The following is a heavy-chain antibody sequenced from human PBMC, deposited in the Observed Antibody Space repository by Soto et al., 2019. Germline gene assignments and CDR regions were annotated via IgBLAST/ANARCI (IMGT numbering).Heavy chain of an antibody. J-gene: IGHJ6*02. Sequence: TLSLTCTVSGGSISSGGYCWSWIRQHPGKGLEWIGYIYYSGSTYYNPSLKSRVTISVDTSKNQFSLKLSSVTAADTAVYYCARDLYGSGSYYYYYYGMDVWGQGTTVTVSS. CDR2: IYYSGST. CDR1: GGSISSGGYC. V-gene: IGHV4-31*03. D-gene: IGHD3-10*01. CDR3: ARDLYGSGSYYYYYYGMDV.